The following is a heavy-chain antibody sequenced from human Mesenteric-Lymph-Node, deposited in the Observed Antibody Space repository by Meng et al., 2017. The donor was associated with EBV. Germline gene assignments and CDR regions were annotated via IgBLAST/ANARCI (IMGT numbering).Heavy chain of an antibody. V-gene: IGHV3-13*01. J-gene: IGHJ4*02. CDR2: IGTAGDT. Sequence: EVPLVGSGGGLGRPGGSLRLSCAAPGFTFSSYDMHWVRQATGKGLEWVSAIGTAGDTYYPGSVKGRFTISRENAKNSLYLQMNSLRAEDTAVYYCARDSYDFWSGFYFDYWGQGTLVTVSS. CDR3: ARDSYDFWSGFYFDY. D-gene: IGHD3-3*01. CDR1: GFTFSSYD.